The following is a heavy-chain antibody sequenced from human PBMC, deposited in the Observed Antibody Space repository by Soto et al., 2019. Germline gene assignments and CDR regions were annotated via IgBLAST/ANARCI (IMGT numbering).Heavy chain of an antibody. Sequence: SETLSLTCTVSGYSISGPSYWGWIRQPPGKGPEWIASIYHGGTTFYNPSLKSRITISVDTSNNQFSLKLTSVTAADTAVYYCARVHVMVVAGSTFDYWGHGTLVTVSS. V-gene: IGHV4-38-2*02. CDR2: IYHGGTT. CDR3: ARVHVMVVAGSTFDY. J-gene: IGHJ4*01. D-gene: IGHD6-19*01. CDR1: GYSISGPSY.